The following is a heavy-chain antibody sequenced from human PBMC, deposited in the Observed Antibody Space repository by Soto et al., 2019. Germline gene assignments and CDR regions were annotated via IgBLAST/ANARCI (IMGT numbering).Heavy chain of an antibody. CDR1: GFSFDDYA. CDR2: ISSNSGTI. J-gene: IGHJ4*02. Sequence: EVQLVESGGGLVQPGRSLRLSCAASGFSFDDYAMHWVRQAPGKGLEWVSGISSNSGTIGYADSVKGRFTISRDNAKNSLYLHMNSLRAEDTALYYCAKASTRGYDFWSGYYLDYWGQGTLVTVSS. CDR3: AKASTRGYDFWSGYYLDY. D-gene: IGHD3-3*01. V-gene: IGHV3-9*01.